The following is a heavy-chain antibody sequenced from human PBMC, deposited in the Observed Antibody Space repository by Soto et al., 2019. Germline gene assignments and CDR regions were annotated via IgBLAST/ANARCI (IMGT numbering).Heavy chain of an antibody. D-gene: IGHD3-22*01. CDR2: ISYDGSNK. V-gene: IGHV3-30-3*01. CDR3: ARSEGDYYDSSGYSMAFDI. J-gene: IGHJ3*02. CDR1: GFTFSSYA. Sequence: QVQLVESGGGVVQPGRSLRLSCAASGFTFSSYAMHWVRQAPGKGLEWVAVISYDGSNKYYADSVKGRFTISRDNSKNTLYLQMNGLRAEDTAVYYCARSEGDYYDSSGYSMAFDIWGQGTMVTVSS.